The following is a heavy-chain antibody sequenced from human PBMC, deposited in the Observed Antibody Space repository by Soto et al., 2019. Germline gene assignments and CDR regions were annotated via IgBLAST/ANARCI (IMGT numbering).Heavy chain of an antibody. CDR2: IYHGGTT. D-gene: IGHD6-19*01. J-gene: IGHJ4*01. V-gene: IGHV4-38-2*02. CDR3: ARVHVMVVAGSTFDY. Sequence: SETLSLTFTVSGYSIISGSYWAWIRQPPGKGPEWIASIYHGGTTFYNPSLKSRITISVDTSNNQFSLKLTSVTAADTAVYYCARVHVMVVAGSTFDYWGHGTLVTVS. CDR1: GYSIISGSY.